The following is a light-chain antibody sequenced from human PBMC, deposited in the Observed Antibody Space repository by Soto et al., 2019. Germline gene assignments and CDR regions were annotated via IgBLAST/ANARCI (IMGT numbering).Light chain of an antibody. V-gene: IGKV1-5*01. CDR1: QSVGGW. Sequence: DIQMTQSPSTLSASVGDRVTITCRASQSVGGWLAWYQQKPGKALKLLIYDASSLESGVPSRFSGSGSGTEYTLTVSSLQPDDFATYYCQQFQTFSFTFGQGTKLEIK. J-gene: IGKJ2*01. CDR2: DAS. CDR3: QQFQTFSFT.